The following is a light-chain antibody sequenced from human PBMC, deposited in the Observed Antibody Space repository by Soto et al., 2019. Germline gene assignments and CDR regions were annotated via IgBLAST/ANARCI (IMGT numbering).Light chain of an antibody. J-gene: IGKJ1*01. CDR1: QSVSSY. CDR3: QQRSTWT. V-gene: IGKV3-11*01. Sequence: PGERATLSCRASQSVSSYLAWYQQKPGQGPRLLIHDASKRATDIPARFTGSGSGTAFTLTISCLEPEDFAVYFCQQRSTWTFGQGTKVEV. CDR2: DAS.